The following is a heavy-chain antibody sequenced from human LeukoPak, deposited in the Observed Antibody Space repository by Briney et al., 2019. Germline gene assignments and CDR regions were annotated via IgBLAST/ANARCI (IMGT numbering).Heavy chain of an antibody. J-gene: IGHJ4*02. CDR1: GGSFSGYY. D-gene: IGHD3-9*01. CDR3: ARDDNDILTGYYLFDY. V-gene: IGHV4-34*01. CDR2: INHSGST. Sequence: SETLSLTCAVYGGSFSGYYWSWIRQPPGKGLEWIGEINHSGSTNYNPSHKSRVTISAEMSKTQFSLRLSSVTAADTAVYYCARDDNDILTGYYLFDYWGQGTLVTVSS.